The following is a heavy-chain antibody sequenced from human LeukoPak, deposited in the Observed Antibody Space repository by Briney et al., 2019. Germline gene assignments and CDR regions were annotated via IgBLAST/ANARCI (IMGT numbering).Heavy chain of an antibody. CDR1: GYTFTGYY. CDR2: INPNSGGT. V-gene: IGHV1-2*02. D-gene: IGHD4-17*01. J-gene: IGHJ4*02. CDR3: ATDYGDYVGLDY. Sequence: ASVKVSCKASGYTFTGYYMHWVRQAPGQGLEWMGWINPNSGGTNYAQKFQGRVTMTRDTSISTAYMELSSLRSEDTAVYYCATDYGDYVGLDYWGQGTLVTVSS.